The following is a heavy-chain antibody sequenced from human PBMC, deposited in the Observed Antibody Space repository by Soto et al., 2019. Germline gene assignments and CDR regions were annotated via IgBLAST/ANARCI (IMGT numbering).Heavy chain of an antibody. Sequence: SETLSLTCAVYAGSFSHYYWNWIRQSPGKGLEWIGKIKHSGSSNYNPSLMSRVSISVDMSKNQFSLRLTSVTAADTAVYYCARGGSSDWQVALDIWGQGTMVTVS. CDR3: ARGGSSDWQVALDI. CDR1: AGSFSHYY. D-gene: IGHD6-19*01. V-gene: IGHV4-34*01. CDR2: IKHSGSS. J-gene: IGHJ3*02.